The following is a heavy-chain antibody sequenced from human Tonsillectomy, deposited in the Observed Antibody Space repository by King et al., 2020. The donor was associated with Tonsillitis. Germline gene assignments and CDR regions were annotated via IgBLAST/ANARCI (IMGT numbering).Heavy chain of an antibody. J-gene: IGHJ4*02. CDR2: FAPENGET. Sequence: VQLVQSGAEVKKPGASVRVSCKVSGDTLSEVYVHWVRQPPGKVIEWMGGFAPENGETIYAQNFQARVIMTEDTSTDTAYMDLSSLISEDTAVYYCATGHDLGAHAHWGQGTLVTVSS. V-gene: IGHV1-24*01. CDR3: ATGHDLGAHAH. D-gene: IGHD4/OR15-4a*01. CDR1: GDTLSEVY.